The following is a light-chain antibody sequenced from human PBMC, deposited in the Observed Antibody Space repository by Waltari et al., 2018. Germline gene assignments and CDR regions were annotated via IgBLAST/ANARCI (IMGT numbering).Light chain of an antibody. CDR3: QQYDISPLT. J-gene: IGKJ4*01. CDR1: QTVRTSY. Sequence: IVLTQYPGTLSLSPGERATLSCRASQTVRTSYLAWYQQKPGQAPTLLTYGASSRATGIPDRFSGSGSGTDFSLTISSLEPEDCAVYYCQQYDISPLTFGGGTKVEIK. V-gene: IGKV3-20*01. CDR2: GAS.